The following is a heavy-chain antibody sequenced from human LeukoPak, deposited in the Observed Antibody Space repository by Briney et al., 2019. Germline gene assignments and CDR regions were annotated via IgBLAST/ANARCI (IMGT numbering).Heavy chain of an antibody. D-gene: IGHD3-3*01. CDR3: ARDYLNDFWSRGDYYMDV. CDR2: ICTSGST. J-gene: IGHJ6*03. Sequence: PSETLSLTCTVSGGSISSGSYYWSWIRQPAGKGLEWIGRICTSGSTNYNPSLKSRVTISVDTSKNQFSLKLSSVTAADTAVYYCARDYLNDFWSRGDYYMDVWGKGTTVTVSS. V-gene: IGHV4-61*02. CDR1: GGSISSGSYY.